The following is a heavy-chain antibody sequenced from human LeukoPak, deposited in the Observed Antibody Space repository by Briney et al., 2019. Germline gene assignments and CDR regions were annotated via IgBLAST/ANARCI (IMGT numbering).Heavy chain of an antibody. Sequence: GRSLRLSCTASGFTFGDYAMSWFRQAPGKGLEWVGFIRSKAYGGTTEYAASVKGRFTISRDDSKSIAYLQMNSLRAEDTAVYYCARFGAPWGAFDIWGQGTMVTVSS. CDR1: GFTFGDYA. CDR2: IRSKAYGGTT. CDR3: ARFGAPWGAFDI. J-gene: IGHJ3*02. V-gene: IGHV3-49*03. D-gene: IGHD3-10*01.